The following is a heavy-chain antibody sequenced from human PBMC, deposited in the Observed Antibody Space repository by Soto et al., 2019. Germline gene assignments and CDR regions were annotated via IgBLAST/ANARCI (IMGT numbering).Heavy chain of an antibody. CDR3: ARDGGIYSGIDY. J-gene: IGHJ4*02. D-gene: IGHD1-26*01. Sequence: SETLSLTCAVSGYSISTGYYWGWIRQPPGKGLEWIGSLYHSATTYYNPSLKSRVTISVDTSKNQFSLRLSSVTAADTAVYYCARDGGIYSGIDYWGQGTLVTVS. CDR1: GYSISTGYY. V-gene: IGHV4-38-2*02. CDR2: LYHSATT.